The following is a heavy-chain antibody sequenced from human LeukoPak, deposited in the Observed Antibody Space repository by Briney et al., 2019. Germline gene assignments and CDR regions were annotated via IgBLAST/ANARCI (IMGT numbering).Heavy chain of an antibody. CDR1: GFTFSSYG. Sequence: GGSLRLSCAASGFTFSSYGMHWVRQAPGKGLEWVAVIWYDGSYKYYADSVKGRFTISRDNSKNTLSLQMNSLRAEDTAVYYRARDSGYFDYRGQGTLVTVSS. J-gene: IGHJ4*02. V-gene: IGHV3-33*01. CDR3: ARDSGYFDY. CDR2: IWYDGSYK. D-gene: IGHD2-15*01.